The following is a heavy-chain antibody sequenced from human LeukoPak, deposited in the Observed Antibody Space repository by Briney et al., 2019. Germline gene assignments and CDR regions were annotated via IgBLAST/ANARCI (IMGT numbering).Heavy chain of an antibody. CDR1: GGSISSYY. CDR3: ARASPRYYYDSSGYPRYYYYMDV. CDR2: IYYSGGT. V-gene: IGHV4-59*01. D-gene: IGHD3-22*01. Sequence: SETLSLTCTVSGGSISSYYWSWIRQPPGKGLEWIGYIYYSGGTNYNPSLKSRVTISVDTSKNQFSLKLSSVTAADTAVYYCARASPRYYYDSSGYPRYYYYMDVWGKGTTVTVSS. J-gene: IGHJ6*03.